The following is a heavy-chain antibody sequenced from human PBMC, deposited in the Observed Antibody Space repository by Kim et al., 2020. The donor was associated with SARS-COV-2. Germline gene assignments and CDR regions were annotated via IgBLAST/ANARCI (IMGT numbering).Heavy chain of an antibody. CDR1: GFTFGDYA. V-gene: IGHV3-49*04. CDR3: TRDQATMVRGVIIDGYYGMDV. Sequence: GGSLRLSCTASGFTFGDYAMSWVRQAPGKGLEWVGFIRSKAYGGTTEYAASVKGRFTISRDDSKSIAYLQMNSLKTEDTAVYYCTRDQATMVRGVIIDGYYGMDVWGQGTTVTVSS. CDR2: IRSKAYGGTT. D-gene: IGHD3-10*01. J-gene: IGHJ6*02.